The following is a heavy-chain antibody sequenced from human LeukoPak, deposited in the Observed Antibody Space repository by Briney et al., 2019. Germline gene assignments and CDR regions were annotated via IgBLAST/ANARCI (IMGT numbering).Heavy chain of an antibody. Sequence: PGGSLRLSCAASGFTFSDYYMSWIRQAPGKGLEWVSYISSSGNTKYYADSVKGRFTISRDNAKNSLYLQMNSLRAEDTAVYYCARDYDSSLTFDYWGQGTLVTVSS. CDR3: ARDYDSSLTFDY. J-gene: IGHJ4*02. CDR2: ISSSGNTK. V-gene: IGHV3-11*04. CDR1: GFTFSDYY. D-gene: IGHD3-22*01.